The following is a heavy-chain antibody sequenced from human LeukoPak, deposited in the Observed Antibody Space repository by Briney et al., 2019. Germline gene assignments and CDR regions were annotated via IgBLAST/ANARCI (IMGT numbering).Heavy chain of an antibody. CDR2: IYYSGST. V-gene: IGHV4-59*01. J-gene: IGHJ3*02. CDR1: GGSISSYY. CDR3: AGDGVYCSGGSCNDAFDI. Sequence: SETLSLTCTVSGGSISSYYWSWIRQPPGKGLEWIGYIYYSGSTNYNPSLKSRVTISVDTSKNQFSLKLSSVTAADTAVCYCAGDGVYCSGGSCNDAFDIWGQGTMVTVSS. D-gene: IGHD2-15*01.